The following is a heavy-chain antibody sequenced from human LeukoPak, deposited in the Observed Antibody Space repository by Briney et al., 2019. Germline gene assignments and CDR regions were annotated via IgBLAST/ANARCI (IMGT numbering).Heavy chain of an antibody. CDR2: ISNYFGVT. Sequence: ASVNVSCKASGFRFTSFGVSWVRQAPGQGLEWMGWISNYFGVTHYAEKFEDRVTMTIDTSTATAYMELRSLRYDDTATYYCARDSDYSGNGNGDWFDPWGQGTVVTVSS. CDR3: ARDSDYSGNGNGDWFDP. V-gene: IGHV1-18*04. D-gene: IGHD4-11*01. CDR1: GFRFTSFG. J-gene: IGHJ5*02.